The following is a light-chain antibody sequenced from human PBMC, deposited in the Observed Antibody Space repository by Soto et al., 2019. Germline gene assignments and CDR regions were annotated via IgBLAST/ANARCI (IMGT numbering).Light chain of an antibody. CDR3: QQYNKWYT. CDR1: QSVSGK. CDR2: GAS. V-gene: IGKV3-15*01. J-gene: IGKJ2*01. Sequence: EIVMTQSPATLSVSPGERATLSCRASQSVSGKLAWYQQKPGQAPRLLIYGASTRATGVPARFSGSGSGTEFTITISSLQSEDFAVYYCQQYNKWYTFGQGNKLEIK.